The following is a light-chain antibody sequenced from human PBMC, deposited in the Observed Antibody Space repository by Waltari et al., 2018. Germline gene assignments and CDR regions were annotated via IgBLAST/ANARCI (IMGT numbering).Light chain of an antibody. CDR2: YFS. CDR1: SGDIGNYKF. Sequence: QSALTQPASVSGSPGQSITISCTGTSGDIGNYKFVSWYQQEPSRAPKLIVYYFSQRPSGVSSRFSGSKSGNTASLTISGVQAEDEADYYCSSYTTTSSWVFGGGTKLTVL. CDR3: SSYTTTSSWV. V-gene: IGLV2-14*01. J-gene: IGLJ3*02.